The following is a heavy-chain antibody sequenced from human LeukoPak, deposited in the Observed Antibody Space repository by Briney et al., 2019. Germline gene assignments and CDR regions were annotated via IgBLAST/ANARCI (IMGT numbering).Heavy chain of an antibody. J-gene: IGHJ4*02. Sequence: SETLSLTCTVSGGSISSYYWSWIRQPAGKGLEWIGRIYTSGSTNYNPSLKSRVTMSVDTSKNQFSLKLSSVTAADTAVYYCARESVRGVIAETPIDYWGQGTLVTVSS. CDR3: ARESVRGVIAETPIDY. V-gene: IGHV4-4*07. CDR2: IYTSGST. D-gene: IGHD3-10*01. CDR1: GGSISSYY.